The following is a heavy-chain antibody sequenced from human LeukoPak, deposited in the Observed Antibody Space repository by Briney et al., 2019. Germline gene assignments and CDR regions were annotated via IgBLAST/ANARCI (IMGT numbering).Heavy chain of an antibody. CDR1: GDSINTHY. CDR3: AEVAEGSGRYFPGP. Sequence: SETLSLTCTVSGDSINTHYWTWIRQPAGKRLEWIGRIYTSGSTNYNPSPKSRVTMSVDTYKNQFSLQLSSRPAADTAAYYFAEVAEGSGRYFPGPGGEGTLDTVFS. J-gene: IGHJ5*02. CDR2: IYTSGST. V-gene: IGHV4-4*07. D-gene: IGHD3-10*01.